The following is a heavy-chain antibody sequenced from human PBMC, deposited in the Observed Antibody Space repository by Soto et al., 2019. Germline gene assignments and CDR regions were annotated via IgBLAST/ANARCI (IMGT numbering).Heavy chain of an antibody. CDR1: GFTFTSYW. J-gene: IGHJ4*02. CDR3: AKHEGYCSTTTCPNFDY. CDR2: IYPGDSDS. D-gene: IGHD2-2*01. V-gene: IGHV5-51*01. Sequence: GESLKISCKGSGFTFTSYWIVWVRQMPGKGLEWMGIIYPGDSDSSYSPSFQGQVTISADKSINTAYLHWSSLKASDTAIYYCAKHEGYCSTTTCPNFDYWGQGTLVTVSS.